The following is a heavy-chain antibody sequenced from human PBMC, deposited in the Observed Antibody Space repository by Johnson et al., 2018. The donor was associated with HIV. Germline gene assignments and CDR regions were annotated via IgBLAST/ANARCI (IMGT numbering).Heavy chain of an antibody. J-gene: IGHJ3*02. CDR2: FYSGGST. CDR3: ARGWELLTPAFDI. Sequence: VESGGDLVQPGGSLRLSCTASGFTVSANYMSWVRQAPGKGLEWVSVFYSGGSTYYANSVKGRFTISRDNSKNTLYLQMGSLRAEDMAVYYCARGWELLTPAFDIWGQGTMVTVSS. CDR1: GFTVSANY. D-gene: IGHD1-26*01. V-gene: IGHV3-66*01.